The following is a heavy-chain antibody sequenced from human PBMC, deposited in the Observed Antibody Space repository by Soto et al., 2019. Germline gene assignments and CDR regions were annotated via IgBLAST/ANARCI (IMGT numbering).Heavy chain of an antibody. CDR1: GYTFTSYG. V-gene: IGHV1-18*01. J-gene: IGHJ4*02. D-gene: IGHD1-1*01. CDR2: ISDHNGNT. Sequence: QVRLVQSGAEVKKPGASVKVSCKGSGYTFTSYGITWVRQAPGQGLERMGWISDHNGNTNYAQKLQSIVTVTRDTLTSTAYVELRSLRSDDTAVYYCARGRYGDYWGQGALVTVSS. CDR3: ARGRYGDY.